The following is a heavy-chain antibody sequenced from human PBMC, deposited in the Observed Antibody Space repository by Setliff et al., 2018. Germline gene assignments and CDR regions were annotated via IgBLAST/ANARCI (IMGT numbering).Heavy chain of an antibody. D-gene: IGHD6-25*01. V-gene: IGHV3-74*01. Sequence: GGSLRLSCAASGFTFTSYWMHWVRQAPGTGLVWVSRMYTVGSSKYYADSVKGRFTISRDNAKNTLYLQMNSLRAEDTAVYYCARGNSGGDYWGQGTLVTVSS. J-gene: IGHJ4*02. CDR2: MYTVGSSK. CDR3: ARGNSGGDY. CDR1: GFTFTSYW.